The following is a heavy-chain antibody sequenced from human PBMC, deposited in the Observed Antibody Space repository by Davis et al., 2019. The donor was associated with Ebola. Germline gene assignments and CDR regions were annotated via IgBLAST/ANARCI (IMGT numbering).Heavy chain of an antibody. V-gene: IGHV3-30-3*01. CDR1: GFTFSSYA. CDR3: ASIAVVDY. J-gene: IGHJ4*02. CDR2: ISYDGSNK. Sequence: GGSLRLSCAASGFTFSSYAMHWVRQAPGKGLEWVAVISYDGSNKYYADSVKGRFTISRDNSKNTLYLQMNSLRAEDTAVYYCASIAVVDYWGQGTLVTVSS. D-gene: IGHD6-19*01.